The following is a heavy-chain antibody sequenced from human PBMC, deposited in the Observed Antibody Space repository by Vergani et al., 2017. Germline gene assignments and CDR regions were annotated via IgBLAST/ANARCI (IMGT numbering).Heavy chain of an antibody. CDR3: ARATRGYDYVWGSYRPPYGMDV. J-gene: IGHJ6*02. V-gene: IGHV3-21*01. CDR1: GFTFSSYS. D-gene: IGHD3-16*02. CDR2: ISSSSSYI. Sequence: EVQLVESGGGLVKPGGSLRLSCAASGFTFSSYSMNWVRQAPGKGLEWVSSISSSSSYIYYADSVKGRFTISRDNAKNSLYLQMNSLRAEDTAVYYCARATRGYDYVWGSYRPPYGMDVWGQGP.